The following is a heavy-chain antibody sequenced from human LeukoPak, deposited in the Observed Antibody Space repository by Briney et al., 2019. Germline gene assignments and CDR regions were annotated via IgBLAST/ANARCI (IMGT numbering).Heavy chain of an antibody. D-gene: IGHD3-9*01. J-gene: IGHJ5*02. CDR2: IYYSGST. V-gene: IGHV4-30-4*08. Sequence: PSETLSFTCASAYTSTNYGDDCVSWIRQPPGKGLEWIGYIYYSGSTYYNPSLKSRVTISVDTSKNQFSLKLGSVAAADTAVYYCARGLRYFGWLLSASLFGPWGKGTRVTVSS. CDR3: ARGLRYFGWLLSASLFGP. CDR1: YTSTNYGDDC.